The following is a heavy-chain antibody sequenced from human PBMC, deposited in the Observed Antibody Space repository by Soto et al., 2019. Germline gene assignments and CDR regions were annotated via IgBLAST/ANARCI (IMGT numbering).Heavy chain of an antibody. CDR3: ARVVVVVPAALPRPYYYYGMDV. V-gene: IGHV1-18*01. Sequence: QVQLVQSGAEVKKPGASVKVSCKASGYTFTSYGISWVRRAPGQGLEWMGWISAYNGNTNYAQKLQGRVTMTTDTSTSTAYMELRSLRSDDTAVYYCARVVVVVPAALPRPYYYYGMDVWGQGTTVTVSS. J-gene: IGHJ6*02. CDR2: ISAYNGNT. D-gene: IGHD2-2*01. CDR1: GYTFTSYG.